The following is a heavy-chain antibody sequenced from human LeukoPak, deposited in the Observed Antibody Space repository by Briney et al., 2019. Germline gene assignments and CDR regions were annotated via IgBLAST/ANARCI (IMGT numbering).Heavy chain of an antibody. J-gene: IGHJ4*02. CDR3: ARGSNLAVAGFDY. V-gene: IGHV4-59*12. CDR2: TYYSGST. Sequence: PSETLSLTCTVSGGSISSYYWSWIRQPPGKGLEWIGYTYYSGSTNYNPSLKSRVTLSVDTSKNQFSLKLSSVTAADTAVYYCARGSNLAVAGFDYWGQGTLVTVSS. CDR1: GGSISSYY. D-gene: IGHD6-19*01.